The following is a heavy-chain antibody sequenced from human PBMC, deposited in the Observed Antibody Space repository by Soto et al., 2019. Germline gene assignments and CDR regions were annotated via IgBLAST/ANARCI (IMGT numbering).Heavy chain of an antibody. Sequence: SETLSLTCSVSVGSISDVVYYWSWVRKPPGKGLEWIGSIYYSGSTQFNPSLKTRVTISVDTSKNEFSLRLRSVTAADTAVYYCVRHFKAVAAAMPYWGQGIPVTVSS. CDR2: IYYSGST. CDR1: VGSISDVVYY. J-gene: IGHJ4*02. CDR3: VRHFKAVAAAMPY. V-gene: IGHV4-39*01. D-gene: IGHD6-19*01.